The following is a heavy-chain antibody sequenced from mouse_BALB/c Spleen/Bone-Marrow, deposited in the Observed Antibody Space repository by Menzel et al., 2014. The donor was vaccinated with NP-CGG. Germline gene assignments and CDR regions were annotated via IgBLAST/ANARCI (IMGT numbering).Heavy chain of an antibody. CDR2: ISRGGTT. Sequence: DVKLVESGGGLVKPGGSLKLSCAASGFTFSSYAMSWVRQTPVKRLEWVASISRGGTTYYPDSVKGRFTISRDNARNILYLQMRGLRSEDTAMYYCARNYYGTFAYWGQGTLVTVSA. CDR1: GFTFSSYA. CDR3: ARNYYGTFAY. J-gene: IGHJ3*01. V-gene: IGHV5-6-5*01. D-gene: IGHD1-1*01.